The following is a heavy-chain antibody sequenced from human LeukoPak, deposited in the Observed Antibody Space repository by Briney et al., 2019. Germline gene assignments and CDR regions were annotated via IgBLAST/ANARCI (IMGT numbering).Heavy chain of an antibody. D-gene: IGHD3-10*01. CDR2: IYYSGST. Sequence: SETLSLTCTVSGGSISSYYWSWIRQPPGKGLEWIGYIYYSGSTNYNPSLKSRVTISVDTSKNQFSLKLSSVTAADTAVYYCARDDYSGSYHWFDPWGQGTLVTVSS. V-gene: IGHV4-59*01. J-gene: IGHJ5*02. CDR3: ARDDYSGSYHWFDP. CDR1: GGSISSYY.